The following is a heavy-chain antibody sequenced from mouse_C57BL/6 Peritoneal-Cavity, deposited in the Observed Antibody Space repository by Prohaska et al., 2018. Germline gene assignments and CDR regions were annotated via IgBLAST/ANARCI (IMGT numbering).Heavy chain of an antibody. J-gene: IGHJ1*03. CDR1: GFTFSGFW. D-gene: IGHD2-1*01. Sequence: EVQLLETGGGLVQPGGSRGLSCEGSGFTFSGFWMSWVRQTPGKTLEWIGDITSDGSEKNYATSIKERFTIFRDNDKSTVYRKMSNVRSEDTARYFCMRYGNDWDFDVWGTGTTVTVSS. V-gene: IGHV11-2*01. CDR3: MRYGNDWDFDV. CDR2: ITSDGSEK.